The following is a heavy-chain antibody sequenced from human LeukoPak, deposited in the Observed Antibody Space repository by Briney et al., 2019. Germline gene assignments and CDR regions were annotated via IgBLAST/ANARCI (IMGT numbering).Heavy chain of an antibody. CDR1: GFTFDDYA. CDR3: ARDNGDYVFLDYFDY. CDR2: ISWNSGSI. Sequence: PGGSLRLSCAASGFTFDDYAMHWVRQAPGKGLEWVSGISWNSGSIGYADSVKGRFTISRDNAKNTLYLQMNSLRAEDTAVYYCARDNGDYVFLDYFDYWGQGTLVTVSS. D-gene: IGHD4-17*01. V-gene: IGHV3-9*01. J-gene: IGHJ4*02.